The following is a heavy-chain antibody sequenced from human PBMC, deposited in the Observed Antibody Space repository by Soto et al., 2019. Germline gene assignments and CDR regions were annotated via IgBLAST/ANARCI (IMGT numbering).Heavy chain of an antibody. J-gene: IGHJ6*02. V-gene: IGHV1-69*12. Sequence: QVQLVQSGAEVKKPGSSVKVSCKASGGTFSSYAISWVRQAPGQGLEWMGGIIPIFGTANYAQKFQGRVTXXAXEXXSTAYMELSSLRSEDTAVYYCAGSGAAAYYCGMAVWGQGTTVTVSS. CDR3: AGSGAAAYYCGMAV. CDR2: IIPIFGTA. CDR1: GGTFSSYA. D-gene: IGHD6-13*01.